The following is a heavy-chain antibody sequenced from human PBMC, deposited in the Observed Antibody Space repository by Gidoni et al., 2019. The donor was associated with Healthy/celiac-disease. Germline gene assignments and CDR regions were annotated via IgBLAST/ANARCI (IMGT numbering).Heavy chain of an antibody. Sequence: EVQLVESGGGLVKPGGSLRLSCAASGFTFSSYSMNWVRQAPGKGLEWVSSISSSSSYIYYADSVKGRFTISRDNAKNSLYLQMNSLRAEDTAVYYCARAGNNDYGDTGDFDPWGQGTLVTVSS. J-gene: IGHJ5*02. CDR2: ISSSSSYI. V-gene: IGHV3-21*01. CDR1: GFTFSSYS. CDR3: ARAGNNDYGDTGDFDP. D-gene: IGHD4-17*01.